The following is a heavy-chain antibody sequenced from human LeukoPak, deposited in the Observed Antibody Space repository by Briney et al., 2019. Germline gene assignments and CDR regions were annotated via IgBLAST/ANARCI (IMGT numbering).Heavy chain of an antibody. J-gene: IGHJ6*03. D-gene: IGHD3-10*01. V-gene: IGHV3-21*04. CDR1: GFTFSSCT. CDR2: ISSGSSYI. CDR3: TKGSHMDV. Sequence: GGSLRLSCAASGFTFSSCTMNWVRQAPGTGLEWVSSISSGSSYIYYADSVKGRFTISRDDSKNTLYLQMNSLRAEDTAVYYCTKGSHMDVWDKGTMVTVSS.